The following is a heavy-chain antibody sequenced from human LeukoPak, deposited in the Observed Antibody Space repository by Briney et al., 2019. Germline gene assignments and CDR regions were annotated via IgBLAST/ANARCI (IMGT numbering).Heavy chain of an antibody. CDR2: ISYDGNDK. J-gene: IGHJ3*02. Sequence: PGGSLRLSCAASGFTFSSYGMHWVRQAPVKGLEWVAVISYDGNDKFYADSVKGRFTISRDNSKNTLFLQMNSLRAEDTAVYYCAKCMVSTTCYGHAFDIWGQGTMVTVSS. CDR1: GFTFSSYG. CDR3: AKCMVSTTCYGHAFDI. V-gene: IGHV3-30*19. D-gene: IGHD2-2*01.